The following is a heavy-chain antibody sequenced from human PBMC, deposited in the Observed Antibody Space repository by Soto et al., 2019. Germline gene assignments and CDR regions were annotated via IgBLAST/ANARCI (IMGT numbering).Heavy chain of an antibody. CDR1: GYTFTAYG. CDR2: VSTNDDRT. V-gene: IGHV1-18*01. J-gene: IGHJ4*02. CDR3: TRELNTESSAYYSFAY. Sequence: QVQLVQSGPEVKMPGASVKVSCKTSGYTFTAYGLAWLRQAPGQRPEWMGWVSTNDDRTNYAQKFQGRVTMTTDRSTTTTYMELRSLSADDTAVYYCTRELNTESSAYYSFAYWGQGTLVTVSS. D-gene: IGHD3-22*01.